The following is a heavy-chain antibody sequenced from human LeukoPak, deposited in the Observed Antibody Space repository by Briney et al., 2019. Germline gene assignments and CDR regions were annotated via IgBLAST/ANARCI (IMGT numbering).Heavy chain of an antibody. V-gene: IGHV3-15*01. CDR2: IKSKTDGGTT. Sequence: GGSLRLSCAASGFTFSNAWMSWVRQAPGKGLEWVGRIKSKTDGGTTDYAAPVKGRFTISRDDSKNTLYLQMNSLKTEDTAVYYCTTDRYYYDSSGYLRLDYWGQGTLVTVSS. CDR1: GFTFSNAW. D-gene: IGHD3-22*01. J-gene: IGHJ4*02. CDR3: TTDRYYYDSSGYLRLDY.